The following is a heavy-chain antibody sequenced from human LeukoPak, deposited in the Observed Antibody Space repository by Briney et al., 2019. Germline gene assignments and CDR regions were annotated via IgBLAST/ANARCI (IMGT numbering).Heavy chain of an antibody. CDR3: ARSGYYSSDAFDI. Sequence: SETLSLTCTVSGGSISSYYSSWIRQPPGKGLEWIGYIYYSGSTNYNPSLKSRVTISVDTSKNQFSLKLSSVTAADTAVYYCARSGYYSSDAFDIWGQGTMVTVSS. CDR2: IYYSGST. CDR1: GGSISSYY. J-gene: IGHJ3*02. V-gene: IGHV4-59*01. D-gene: IGHD3-22*01.